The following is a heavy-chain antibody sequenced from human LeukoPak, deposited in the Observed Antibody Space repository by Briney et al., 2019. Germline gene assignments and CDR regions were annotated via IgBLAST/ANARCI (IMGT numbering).Heavy chain of an antibody. CDR2: IYHSGST. CDR3: AGQQLAFDY. Sequence: PSETLSLTCTVSGYSISSGYYWGWIRQPPGKGLEWIGSIYHSGSTYYNPSLKSRVTISVDTSKNQFSLKLSSVTAADTAVYYCAGQQLAFDYWGQGTLVTVSS. J-gene: IGHJ4*02. V-gene: IGHV4-38-2*02. CDR1: GYSISSGYY. D-gene: IGHD6-13*01.